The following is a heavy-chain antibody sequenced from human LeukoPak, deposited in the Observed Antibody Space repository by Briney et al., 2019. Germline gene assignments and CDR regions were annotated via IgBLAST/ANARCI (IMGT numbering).Heavy chain of an antibody. CDR1: GFTFRDYY. CDR3: AREGESFGEGVGFDY. Sequence: GGSLRLSCAASGFTFRDYYMSWIRQAPGKGLEWVSYTSTTGLTIYYADSVNGRFTVSRDNAKNSLYLQMNSLRVEDTAVYHCAREGESFGEGVGFDYWGQGSLVTVSS. J-gene: IGHJ4*02. D-gene: IGHD3-10*01. V-gene: IGHV3-11*01. CDR2: TSTTGLTI.